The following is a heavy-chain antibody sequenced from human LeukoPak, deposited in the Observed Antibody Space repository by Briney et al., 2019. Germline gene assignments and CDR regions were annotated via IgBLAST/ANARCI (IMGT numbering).Heavy chain of an antibody. CDR2: INPNSGGT. CDR1: GYTFTGYY. V-gene: IGHV1-2*02. D-gene: IGHD5-18*01. CDR3: ARSAWIQLWFLNY. J-gene: IGHJ4*02. Sequence: ASVKVSRKASGYTFTGYYMHWVRQAPGQGLEWMGWINPNSGGTNYAQKFQGRVTMTRDTSISTAYMGLSRLRSDDTAVYYCARSAWIQLWFLNYWGLGTLVTVSS.